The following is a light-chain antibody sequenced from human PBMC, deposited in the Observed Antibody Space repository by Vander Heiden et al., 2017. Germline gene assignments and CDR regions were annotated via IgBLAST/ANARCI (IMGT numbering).Light chain of an antibody. CDR1: QSVSGT. CDR2: GAS. V-gene: IGKV3D-15*01. Sequence: IMMTQSPATLAVSQGERATVSCRASQSVSGTVAWYQQRPGQTPRLLIYGASTRATGIPARFRGSGSGTEFTLTISSLQSEDFAVYYCQQYKNWPLTFGGGTKVEI. CDR3: QQYKNWPLT. J-gene: IGKJ4*01.